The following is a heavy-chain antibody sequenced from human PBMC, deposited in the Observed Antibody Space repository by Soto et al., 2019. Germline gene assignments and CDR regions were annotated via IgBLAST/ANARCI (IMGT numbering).Heavy chain of an antibody. CDR2: INSDGSST. CDR1: GFTFSSYW. D-gene: IGHD1-1*01. CDR3: ARDGGGGNVYYYYYYYMDV. V-gene: IGHV3-74*01. Sequence: GGYLRLSCAASGFTFSSYWMHWVRQAPGKGLVWVSRINSDGSSTSYADSVKGRFTISRDNAKNTLYQQMNSLRAEDTAVYYCARDGGGGNVYYYYYYYMDVWGKGTTVTVSS. J-gene: IGHJ6*03.